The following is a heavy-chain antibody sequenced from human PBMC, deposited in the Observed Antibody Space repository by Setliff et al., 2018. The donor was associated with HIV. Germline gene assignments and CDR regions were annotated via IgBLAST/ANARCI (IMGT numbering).Heavy chain of an antibody. CDR2: IYSSGST. V-gene: IGHV4-39*02. Sequence: SETLSLTCTVSGGYISNSNYFWGWIRQPPGKGLEWIGRIYSSGSTYYQPSLQVRVSMSIDSSKNHFSLSLRYVTAADTAVYYCARSFSGRYFWSGYYTGPDPKGENAFDIWGQGTMVTVSS. D-gene: IGHD3-3*01. J-gene: IGHJ3*02. CDR1: GGYISNSNYF. CDR3: ARSFSGRYFWSGYYTGPDPKGENAFDI.